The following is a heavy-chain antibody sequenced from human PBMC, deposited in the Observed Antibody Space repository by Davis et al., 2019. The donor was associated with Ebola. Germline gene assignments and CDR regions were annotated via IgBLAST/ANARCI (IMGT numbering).Heavy chain of an antibody. D-gene: IGHD5-12*01. J-gene: IGHJ6*02. CDR2: IIPIFGTA. CDR1: GGTFSSYA. V-gene: IGHV1-69*13. CDR3: AKGGLRSPSLGGMDV. Sequence: AASVKVSCKASGGTFSSYAISWVRQAPGQGLEWMGRIIPIFGTANYAQKFQGRVTITADESTSTAYMELSSLRSEDTAVYYCAKGGLRSPSLGGMDVWGQGTTVTVSS.